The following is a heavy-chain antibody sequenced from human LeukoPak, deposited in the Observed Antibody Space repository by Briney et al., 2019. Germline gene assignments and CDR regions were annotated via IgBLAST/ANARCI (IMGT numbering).Heavy chain of an antibody. D-gene: IGHD3-3*01. J-gene: IGHJ4*02. CDR3: ARGTRVVEWLFSEFDY. CDR2: ISSSSSTI. V-gene: IGHV3-48*01. CDR1: GFTFSSYS. Sequence: GGSLRLFCAASGFTFSSYSMNWVRQAPGKGLEGVSYISSSSSTIYYADSVKGRFTISRDNAKNSLYPQINSLRAEDTAVYSGARGTRVVEWLFSEFDYWGQGTLVTVSS.